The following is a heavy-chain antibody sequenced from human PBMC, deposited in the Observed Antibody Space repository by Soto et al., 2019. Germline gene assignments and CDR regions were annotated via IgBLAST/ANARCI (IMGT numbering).Heavy chain of an antibody. D-gene: IGHD3-3*01. CDR2: ISYDGSNK. Sequence: QVQLVESGGGVVQPGRSLRLSCAASGFTFSSYAMHWVRQAPGKGLEWVAVISYDGSNKYYADSVKGRFTISRDNSKNTLYLQINSLRAEDTAVYYCARDRNTIFGVTSYYYYGMDVWGQGTTVTVSS. V-gene: IGHV3-30-3*01. J-gene: IGHJ6*02. CDR3: ARDRNTIFGVTSYYYYGMDV. CDR1: GFTFSSYA.